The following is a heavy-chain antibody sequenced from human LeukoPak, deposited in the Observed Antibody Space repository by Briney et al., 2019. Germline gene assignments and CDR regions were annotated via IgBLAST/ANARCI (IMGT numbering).Heavy chain of an antibody. Sequence: SETLSLTCTVSGGSISSSSHYWGWIRQPPGKGLEWIGSIYYSGSTYYNTSLKSRVTISVDTSKNQFSLKLSSVTAADTAVYYCVSXGFGVSSXWSDYWGQGTLVTVSS. J-gene: IGHJ4*02. D-gene: IGHD6-13*01. CDR2: IYYSGST. V-gene: IGHV4-39*01. CDR3: VSXGFGVSSXWSDY. CDR1: GGSISSSSHY.